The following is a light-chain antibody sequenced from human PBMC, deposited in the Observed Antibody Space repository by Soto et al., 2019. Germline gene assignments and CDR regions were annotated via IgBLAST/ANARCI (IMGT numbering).Light chain of an antibody. CDR1: SSDVGGYNY. J-gene: IGLJ2*01. Sequence: QSALPQPASVSGSPGQSITISCTGTSSDVGGYNYVSWYQQHPGKAPKLMIYDVSNRPSGVSNRFSGSKSGNTASLTISGHQADDESDYYCSSYTSSSPVVFGGGTKLTVL. V-gene: IGLV2-14*01. CDR3: SSYTSSSPVV. CDR2: DVS.